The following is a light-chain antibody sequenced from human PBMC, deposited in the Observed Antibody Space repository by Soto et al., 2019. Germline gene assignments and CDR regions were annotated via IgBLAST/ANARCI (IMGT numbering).Light chain of an antibody. J-gene: IGKJ3*01. CDR3: QGYSKWPLFT. CDR1: QSVGRN. CDR2: AAS. V-gene: IGKV3-15*01. Sequence: EIVVTQSPGILSVSPGDRATLSCRASQSVGRNLAWYQQKPGQAPTLLIYAASTRATGLPARFSGSGSGTDFTLTISSLQSEDFAVYYCQGYSKWPLFTFGPGTRVDMK.